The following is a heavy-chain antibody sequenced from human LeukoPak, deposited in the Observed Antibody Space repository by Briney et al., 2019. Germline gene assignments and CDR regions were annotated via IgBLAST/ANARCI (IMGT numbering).Heavy chain of an antibody. D-gene: IGHD3-22*01. J-gene: IGHJ3*01. CDR3: VGRSIGGYYYSPFDL. CDR2: IYPGDSDT. CDR1: GYMFNDYW. Sequence: PGESLKISCKGSGYMFNDYWVGWVRQPAGKGLEWMGVIYPGDSDTRYSPSSQGLVTISIDKSISTAYLQWSSLKASDAAVYYCVGRSIGGYYYSPFDLWGQGTRVTVSS. V-gene: IGHV5-51*01.